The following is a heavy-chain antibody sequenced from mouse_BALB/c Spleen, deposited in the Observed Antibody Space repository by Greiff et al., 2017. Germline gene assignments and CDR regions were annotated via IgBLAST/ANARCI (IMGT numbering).Heavy chain of an antibody. D-gene: IGHD6-1*01. Sequence: QVQLKESGAELAKPGASVKMSCKASGYTFTSYWMHWVKQRPGQGLEWIGYINPSTGYTEYNQKFKDKATLTADKSSSTAYMQLSSLTSEDSAVYYCARSPPLGSWFAYWGQGTLVTVSA. J-gene: IGHJ3*01. CDR3: ARSPPLGSWFAY. CDR2: INPSTGYT. V-gene: IGHV1-7*01. CDR1: GYTFTSYW.